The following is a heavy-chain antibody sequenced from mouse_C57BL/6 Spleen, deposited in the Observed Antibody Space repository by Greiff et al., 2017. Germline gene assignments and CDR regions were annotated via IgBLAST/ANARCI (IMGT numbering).Heavy chain of an antibody. V-gene: IGHV1-80*01. Sequence: QVQLQQSGAELVKPGASVKISCKASGYAFSSYWMNWVKQRPGKGLEWIGQIYPGDGDTNYNGKFKGKATLTADKSSSTAYMQLSSLTSEDSAVYFCARERLYYGSSRYFDVWGTGTTVTVSS. CDR3: ARERLYYGSSRYFDV. D-gene: IGHD1-1*01. CDR1: GYAFSSYW. J-gene: IGHJ1*03. CDR2: IYPGDGDT.